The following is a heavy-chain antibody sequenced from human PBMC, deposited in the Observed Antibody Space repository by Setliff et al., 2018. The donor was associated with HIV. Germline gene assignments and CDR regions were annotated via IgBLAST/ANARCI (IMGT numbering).Heavy chain of an antibody. J-gene: IGHJ6*03. D-gene: IGHD3-16*01. V-gene: IGHV1-69*13. CDR2: IIPMFGIE. CDR3: ARGANILIRTDYYYHMDI. Sequence: SVMVSCKASGGTFSSYAMTWVRQAPGQGLEWLGGIIPMFGIEKYAQKFQGRVKITANESTTTAYMELSSLRSEDTALYYCARGANILIRTDYYYHMDIWGKGTTVTVSS. CDR1: GGTFSSYA.